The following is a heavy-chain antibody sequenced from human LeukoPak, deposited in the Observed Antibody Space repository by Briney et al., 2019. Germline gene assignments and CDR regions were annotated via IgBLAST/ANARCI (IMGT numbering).Heavy chain of an antibody. CDR1: GYTFTSYG. V-gene: IGHV1-18*01. Sequence: GASVKVSCKASGYTFTSYGISWVRQAPGQGLEWMGWISAYNGNTNYAQKLQGRVTMTTDTSTSTAYMELRSRRSDDTAVYYCARAPRSGSYYRDYYYGMDVWGQGTTVTVSS. CDR2: ISAYNGNT. J-gene: IGHJ6*02. CDR3: ARAPRSGSYYRDYYYGMDV. D-gene: IGHD1-26*01.